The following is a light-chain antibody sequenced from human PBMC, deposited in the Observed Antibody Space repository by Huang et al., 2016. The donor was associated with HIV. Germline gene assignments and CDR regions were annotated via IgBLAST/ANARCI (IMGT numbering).Light chain of an antibody. V-gene: IGKV4-1*01. J-gene: IGKJ4*01. CDR3: QQYYHNPLT. Sequence: DIVMTQSPDSLTVSLVERATINCRSSQSLFFSSNKRSYLAWYQKKPGQPPKLVISWSSARESGVPDRFSGSGSETHFTLTINSLQAEDVAVYYCQQYYHNPLTFGGGTKVEI. CDR1: QSLFFSSNKRSY. CDR2: WSS.